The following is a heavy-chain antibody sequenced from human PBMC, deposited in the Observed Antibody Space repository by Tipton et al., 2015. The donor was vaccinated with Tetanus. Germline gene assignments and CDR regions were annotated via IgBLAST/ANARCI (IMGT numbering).Heavy chain of an antibody. Sequence: GSLGLSCTASGFTFRVHDMHWVRRVTGKGLEWVSSIGSAGDTYYSGSVKGRFTISREVGKNSLYLQMSALRAGDTAVYYCARVRAGPDQGYYYDSWGQGTPFTVSS. CDR1: GFTFRVHD. D-gene: IGHD2-2*01. V-gene: IGHV3-13*01. J-gene: IGHJ4*02. CDR2: IGSAGDT. CDR3: ARVRAGPDQGYYYDS.